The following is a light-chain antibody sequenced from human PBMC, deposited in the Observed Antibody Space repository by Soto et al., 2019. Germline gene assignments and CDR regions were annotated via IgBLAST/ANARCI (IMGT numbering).Light chain of an antibody. CDR2: DAS. CDR3: QQVSSYPLN. J-gene: IGKJ4*01. V-gene: IGKV3-20*01. Sequence: EFVFTQSPGTLSLSPGERATLSCRASQTVRHNYLAWYQQKPGQAPRLLIYDASSRATGIPDRFSGGGSGTDFTLTISRLETEDFAVYYCQQVSSYPLNFVGGTKVEIK. CDR1: QTVRHNY.